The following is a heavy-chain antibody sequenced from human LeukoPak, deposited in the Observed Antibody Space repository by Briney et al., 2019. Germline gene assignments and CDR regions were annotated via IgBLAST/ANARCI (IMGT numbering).Heavy chain of an antibody. CDR3: ARDLLGAANYGMDV. J-gene: IGHJ6*02. D-gene: IGHD3-16*01. Sequence: PGRSLRLSCAASGFTFSSYAMHWVRQAPCKGLEWVAGISYDGSNKYYADSVKGRFTISRDNSKNTLYLQMNSLRAEDTAVYYCARDLLGAANYGMDVWGQGTTVTVSS. CDR1: GFTFSSYA. V-gene: IGHV3-30-3*01. CDR2: ISYDGSNK.